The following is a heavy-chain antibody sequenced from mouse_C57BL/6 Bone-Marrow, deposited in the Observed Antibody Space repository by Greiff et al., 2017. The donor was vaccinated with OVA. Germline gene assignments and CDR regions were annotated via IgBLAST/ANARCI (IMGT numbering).Heavy chain of an antibody. CDR2: INPNNGGT. Sequence: VQLKQSGPELVKPGASVKISCKASGYTFTDYYMNWVKQSHGKSLEWIGDINPNNGGTSYNQKFKGKATLTVDKSSSTAYMELRSLTSEDSAVYYCARGRGNYWAWFAYWGQGTLVTVSA. V-gene: IGHV1-26*01. CDR3: ARGRGNYWAWFAY. D-gene: IGHD2-1*01. J-gene: IGHJ3*01. CDR1: GYTFTDYY.